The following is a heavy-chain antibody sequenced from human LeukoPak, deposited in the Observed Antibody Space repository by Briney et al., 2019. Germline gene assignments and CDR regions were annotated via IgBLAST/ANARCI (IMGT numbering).Heavy chain of an antibody. D-gene: IGHD1-26*01. CDR3: ARREWETGDFDY. CDR2: IYYSGST. Sequence: SETLSLTCTVSGGSISSYYWSWIRQPPGKGLEWIGYIYYSGSTNYNPSLKSRVILSGDTSKNQFSLKLSSVTAADTAVYYCARREWETGDFDYWGQGTLVTVSS. V-gene: IGHV4-59*01. J-gene: IGHJ4*02. CDR1: GGSISSYY.